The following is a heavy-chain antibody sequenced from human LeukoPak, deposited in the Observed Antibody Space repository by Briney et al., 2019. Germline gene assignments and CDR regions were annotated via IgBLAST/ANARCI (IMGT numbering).Heavy chain of an antibody. Sequence: GGSLRLSCAASGFTFSLFAMHWVRQAPGKGLEWVAVISYDGSNKYNADSVKGRFTISRDNSKSTLYLQMNSLRAEDTAVYFCARDRTGMDVWGRGTTVTVS. V-gene: IGHV3-30-3*01. CDR1: GFTFSLFA. J-gene: IGHJ6*02. D-gene: IGHD1-1*01. CDR3: ARDRTGMDV. CDR2: ISYDGSNK.